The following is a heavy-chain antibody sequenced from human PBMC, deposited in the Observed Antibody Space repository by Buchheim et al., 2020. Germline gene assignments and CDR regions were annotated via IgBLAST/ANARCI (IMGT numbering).Heavy chain of an antibody. CDR1: GFTFSSYG. J-gene: IGHJ4*02. CDR2: ISYDGSNK. CDR3: AKDSSGYYNYFDY. V-gene: IGHV3-30*18. Sequence: QVQLVESGGGVVQPGRSLRLSCAASGFTFSSYGMHWVRQAPGKGLEWVAVISYDGSNKYYADSVKGRFTISRDNSKNTLYLQMNSLRAEDTAVYYCAKDSSGYYNYFDYWGQGTL. D-gene: IGHD3-22*01.